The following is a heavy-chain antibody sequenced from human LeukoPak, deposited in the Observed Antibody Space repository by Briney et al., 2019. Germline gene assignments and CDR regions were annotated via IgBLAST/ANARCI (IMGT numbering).Heavy chain of an antibody. Sequence: GGSLRLSCAASGFTFSSYAMSWVRQAPGKGLEWVSAISGSGGSTYYADSVKGRFTISRDNAKNSLYLQMNSLRAEDTAVYYCARDSEGLEDWGQGTLVTVSS. J-gene: IGHJ4*02. V-gene: IGHV3-23*01. CDR1: GFTFSSYA. CDR3: ARDSEGLED. CDR2: ISGSGGST. D-gene: IGHD6-6*01.